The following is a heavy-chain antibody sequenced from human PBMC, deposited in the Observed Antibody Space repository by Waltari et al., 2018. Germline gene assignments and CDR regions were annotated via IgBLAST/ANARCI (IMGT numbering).Heavy chain of an antibody. CDR2: INWNEDK. D-gene: IGHD5-18*01. CDR3: AHRRGTAMVYFDY. J-gene: IGHJ4*02. Sequence: QITLKESGPTLVKPTQTLTLTCTFSGLSLRTSGVGVGWIRHPSGMALGWLALINWNEDKRSSPALKSSLTITKDTTKSQVVLTRTNMDPVDAATYCCAHRRGTAMVYFDYWGQGTLGTVSS. CDR1: GLSLRTSGVG. V-gene: IGHV2-5*01.